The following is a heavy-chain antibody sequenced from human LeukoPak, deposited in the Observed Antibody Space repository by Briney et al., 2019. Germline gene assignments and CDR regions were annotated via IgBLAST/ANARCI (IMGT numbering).Heavy chain of an antibody. D-gene: IGHD3-22*01. CDR1: GFTFNNYA. CDR3: AKPDNYYDSSPFDY. V-gene: IGHV3-23*01. Sequence: PGGSLRLSCAASGFTFNNYAMSWVRQAPGKGLEWVSAISGNGDNTYYADSVKGRFTISRDNSKNTLYLQMNSLRAEDTAVYYCAKPDNYYDSSPFDYWGQGTLVTVSS. J-gene: IGHJ4*02. CDR2: ISGNGDNT.